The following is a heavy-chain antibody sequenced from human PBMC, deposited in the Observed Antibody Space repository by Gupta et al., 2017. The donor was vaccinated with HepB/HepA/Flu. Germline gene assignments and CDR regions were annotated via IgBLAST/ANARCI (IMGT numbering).Heavy chain of an antibody. D-gene: IGHD4-23*01. CDR1: AFTFSDYY. J-gene: IGHJ2*01. Sequence: QVQLVASGGGLVKPGGSLRLSCEASAFTFSDYYMSWFRQAPGKGLEWVSYISSSGSTIYYAASGKGRCTISRDNAKNPLYLQMTSLRAEDTAVYYCARTFDGGNSGGNWYFDLWGRGTLVTVSS. V-gene: IGHV3-11*04. CDR3: ARTFDGGNSGGNWYFDL. CDR2: ISSSGSTI.